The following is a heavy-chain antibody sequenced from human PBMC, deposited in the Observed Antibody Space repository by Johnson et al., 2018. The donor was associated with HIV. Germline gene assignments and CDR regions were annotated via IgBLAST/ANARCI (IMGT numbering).Heavy chain of an antibody. CDR1: GFTVSSNY. V-gene: IGHV3-66*02. CDR2: IYTGGST. D-gene: IGHD1-26*01. J-gene: IGHJ3*02. Sequence: VQLVESGGGFLQPGGSLRLSCSAFGFTVSSNYMSWVRQAPGKGLEWVSVIYTGGSTFYADSVKGRFTISRDNSKNALYLQMNSLRAEDTAVYYCARVRVGAFDIWGQGTMVTVSS. CDR3: ARVRVGAFDI.